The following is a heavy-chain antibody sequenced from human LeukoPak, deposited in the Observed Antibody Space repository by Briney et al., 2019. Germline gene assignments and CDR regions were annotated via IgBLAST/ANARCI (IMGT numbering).Heavy chain of an antibody. Sequence: ASVKVSCKASGYRFTSYGISWVRQAPGQGLEWMGWISAYNGNTNYAQKLQGRVTMTTDTSTSTAYMELRSLRSDDTAVYYCARVATVTLYYYYGMDVWGQGTTVTVSS. V-gene: IGHV1-18*01. CDR3: ARVATVTLYYYYGMDV. CDR2: ISAYNGNT. D-gene: IGHD4-17*01. CDR1: GYRFTSYG. J-gene: IGHJ6*02.